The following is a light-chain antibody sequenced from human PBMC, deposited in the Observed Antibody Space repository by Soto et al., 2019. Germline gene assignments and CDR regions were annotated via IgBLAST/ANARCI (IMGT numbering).Light chain of an antibody. Sequence: AIQLTQSPSSLSASVGDRVTITCRASHGISSALAWYQQKPGKAPKLLIYDASSLESGVPSRFSGSGSGTDFTLTISSLQPEDFATYYCQQFNSYFFTFGPGTKVDIK. CDR2: DAS. J-gene: IGKJ3*01. V-gene: IGKV1-13*02. CDR3: QQFNSYFFT. CDR1: HGISSA.